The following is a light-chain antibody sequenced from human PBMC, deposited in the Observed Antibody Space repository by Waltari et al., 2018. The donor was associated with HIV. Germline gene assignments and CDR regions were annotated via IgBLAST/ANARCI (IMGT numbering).Light chain of an antibody. CDR3: QTWGSGIVV. CDR2: LNSNGSH. V-gene: IGLV4-69*01. Sequence: QLGLTQSPSASASLGASLKLTCTLSSRHTNYTIAWHQQRPEKGPRFLMSLNSNGSHTKGDGIPDRFSGSSSGAERYLTISSLQSEDETDYFCQTWGSGIVVFGGGTTLTVL. CDR1: SRHTNYT. J-gene: IGLJ2*01.